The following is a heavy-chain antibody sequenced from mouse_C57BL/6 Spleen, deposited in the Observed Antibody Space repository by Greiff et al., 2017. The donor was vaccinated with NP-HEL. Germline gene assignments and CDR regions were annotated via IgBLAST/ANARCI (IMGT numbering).Heavy chain of an antibody. J-gene: IGHJ2*01. CDR1: GFTFSSYG. Sequence: EVKLMESGGDLVKPGGSLKLSCAASGFTFSSYGMSWVRQTPDKRLEWVATISSGGSYTYYPDSVKGRFTISRDNAKNTLYLQMSSLKSEDTAMYYCARHPTFYYFDYWGQGTTLTVSS. V-gene: IGHV5-6*01. D-gene: IGHD2-10*01. CDR3: ARHPTFYYFDY. CDR2: ISSGGSYT.